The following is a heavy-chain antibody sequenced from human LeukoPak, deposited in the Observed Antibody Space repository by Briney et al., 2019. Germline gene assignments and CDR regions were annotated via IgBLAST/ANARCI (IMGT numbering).Heavy chain of an antibody. CDR2: INHSGST. D-gene: IGHD2-15*01. CDR1: GGSFSGYY. Sequence: PSETLSLTCAVYGGSFSGYYWSWIRQPPGKGLEWIGEINHSGSTNYNPSLKSRVTISVDTSKNQFSLKLSSVTAADTAVYYCARGYCSGGSCYSREPPGAFDIWGQGTMVTVSS. J-gene: IGHJ3*02. CDR3: ARGYCSGGSCYSREPPGAFDI. V-gene: IGHV4-34*01.